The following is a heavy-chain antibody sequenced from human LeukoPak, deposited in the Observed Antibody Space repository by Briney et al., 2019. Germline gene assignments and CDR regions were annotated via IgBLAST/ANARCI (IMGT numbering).Heavy chain of an antibody. Sequence: GSLRLSCAASGFTFSSYAMSWVRQAPGKGLEWVSGVSGSGGVTYHAESVKGRFTISRDNSKNTLHLQMNSLRAEDTAVYYCATFLAIVTARDSLYFQHWGQGTLVTVSS. J-gene: IGHJ1*01. V-gene: IGHV3-23*01. CDR1: GFTFSSYA. CDR2: VSGSGGVT. CDR3: ATFLAIVTARDSLYFQH. D-gene: IGHD3-3*02.